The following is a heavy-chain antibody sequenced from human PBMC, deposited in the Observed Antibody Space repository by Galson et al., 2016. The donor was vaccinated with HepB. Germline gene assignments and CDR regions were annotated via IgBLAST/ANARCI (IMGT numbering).Heavy chain of an antibody. CDR1: GGSISNYS. CDR2: IYHTGST. J-gene: IGHJ3*02. CDR3: ARDLGFCNTTSCSSPNAFDI. Sequence: SETLSLTCTVSGGSISNYSWSWIRQSPGKGLQWIGYIYHTGSTNKNPSLRRRVTISVDTSTNQFSLKLTSVTAADTAMYYCARDLGFCNTTSCSSPNAFDIWGQGTMVTVSS. D-gene: IGHD2-2*03. V-gene: IGHV4-59*01.